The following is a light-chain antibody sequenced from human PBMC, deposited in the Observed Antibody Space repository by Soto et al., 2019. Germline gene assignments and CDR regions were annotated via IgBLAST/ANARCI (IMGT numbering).Light chain of an antibody. J-gene: IGLJ3*02. CDR2: EVS. V-gene: IGLV2-14*01. CDR3: SSFTSSSTWV. Sequence: QSALTQPASVSGSPGQSITISCTGTSSDVGGYNYVSWYQQYPGKVPKLMIYEVSNRPSGISIRFSGSKSANAASLTISGLQAEDEADYYCSSFTSSSTWVFGGGTKVTVL. CDR1: SSDVGGYNY.